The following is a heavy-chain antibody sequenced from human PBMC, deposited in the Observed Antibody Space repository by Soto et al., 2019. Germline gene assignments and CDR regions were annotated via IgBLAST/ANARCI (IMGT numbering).Heavy chain of an antibody. Sequence: GGSLRLSCAASGFTFSSYWMTWVRQAPGKGLEWVANIKQDGSEKYYVDSVKGRFTISRDNAKNSLYLQMNSLRAEDTAVYYCANLRSYGIYYFDYWGQGTLVTVSS. D-gene: IGHD2-8*01. J-gene: IGHJ4*02. V-gene: IGHV3-7*01. CDR1: GFTFSSYW. CDR2: IKQDGSEK. CDR3: ANLRSYGIYYFDY.